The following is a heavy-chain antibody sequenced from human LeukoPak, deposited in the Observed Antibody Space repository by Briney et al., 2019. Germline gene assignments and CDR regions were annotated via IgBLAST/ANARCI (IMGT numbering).Heavy chain of an antibody. J-gene: IGHJ6*02. CDR2: ISWNSGSI. D-gene: IGHD3-10*01. CDR3: AKEIRWFGELNPRDYYYGMDV. Sequence: TGGSLRLSCAASGFTFDDYAMHWVRQAPGKGLEWVSGISWNSGSIGYADSVKGRFTISRDNAKNSLYLQMNSLRAEDTALYYCAKEIRWFGELNPRDYYYGMDVWGQGTTVTVSS. CDR1: GFTFDDYA. V-gene: IGHV3-9*01.